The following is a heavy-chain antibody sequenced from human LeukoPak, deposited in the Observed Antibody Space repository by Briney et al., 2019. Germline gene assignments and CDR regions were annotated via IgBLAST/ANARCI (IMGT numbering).Heavy chain of an antibody. D-gene: IGHD6-13*01. V-gene: IGHV4-59*01. CDR2: IYYSGST. Sequence: PSETLSLTCTVSSGSISNYYWSWIRQPPGKGLEWIGYIYYSGSTNYNPSLKSRVTISLDTPKNQFSLKLSSVTAADTAVYYCARSSSWYGTCGFWGQGTLVTVSS. CDR1: SGSISNYY. J-gene: IGHJ4*02. CDR3: ARSSSWYGTCGF.